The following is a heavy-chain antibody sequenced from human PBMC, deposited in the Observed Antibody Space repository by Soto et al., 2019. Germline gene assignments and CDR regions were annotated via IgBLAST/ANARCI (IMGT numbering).Heavy chain of an antibody. V-gene: IGHV1-3*01. CDR1: GYTFIRYA. J-gene: IGHJ3*01. Sequence: QVQLVQSGAEVKKPGASVRVSCKASGYTFIRYAIPWARQAPGQRLEWMGWINAGHGNTKYSQKFQGRVTITRYTSANTAYMEVSGLKSEDTTIYDCARPGSYLIAAFALWGQGTMVTVSS. D-gene: IGHD2-21*01. CDR3: ARPGSYLIAAFAL. CDR2: INAGHGNT.